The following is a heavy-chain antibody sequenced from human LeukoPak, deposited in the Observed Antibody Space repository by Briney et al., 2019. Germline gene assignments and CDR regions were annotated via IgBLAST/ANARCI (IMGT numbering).Heavy chain of an antibody. Sequence: GGALRLSCAASGFTFSDYGMQGVRQAPGKGLECLSVIWSGGSIADYAESVRGRFTISRDNSKNTVYLQMNSVRAEDTAIYFCTRVATAGTWTDYWGQGTLVTVSS. D-gene: IGHD6-25*01. V-gene: IGHV3-33*03. CDR1: GFTFSDYG. J-gene: IGHJ4*02. CDR3: TRVATAGTWTDY. CDR2: IWSGGSIA.